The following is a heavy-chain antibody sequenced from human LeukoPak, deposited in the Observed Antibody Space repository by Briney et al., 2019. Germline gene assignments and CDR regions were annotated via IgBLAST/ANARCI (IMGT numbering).Heavy chain of an antibody. J-gene: IGHJ5*02. D-gene: IGHD2-2*01. CDR1: VGSISSGGYY. V-gene: IGHV4-31*03. CDR3: TRAVVPAAVISGNFWFDP. Sequence: SETLSLTCTVSVGSISSGGYYWSWIRQPPGKGLEWIGYIYYSGSTYYNPSLKSRVTISVDTSKNQLSPKLSSLTTADTAVYYCTRAVVPAAVISGNFWFDPWGQGTLVTVSS. CDR2: IYYSGST.